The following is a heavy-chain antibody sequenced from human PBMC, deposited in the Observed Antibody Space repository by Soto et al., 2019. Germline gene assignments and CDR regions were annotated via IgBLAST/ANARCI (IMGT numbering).Heavy chain of an antibody. CDR1: GGSISSYY. CDR3: ASPGVTAPRVGERFDH. Sequence: SETLSLTCTVSGGSISSYYWSWIRQPPGKGLEWIGYIYYSGSTNYNPSLKSRVTISVDTSKNQFSLKLSSVTAADTAVYYCASPGVTAPRVGERFDHWGQGTLVTVSS. D-gene: IGHD2-2*01. CDR2: IYYSGST. V-gene: IGHV4-59*08. J-gene: IGHJ4*02.